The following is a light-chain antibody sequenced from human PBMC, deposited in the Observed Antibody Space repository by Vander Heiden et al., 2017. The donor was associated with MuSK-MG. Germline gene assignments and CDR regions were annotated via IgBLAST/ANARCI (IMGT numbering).Light chain of an antibody. J-gene: IGKJ1*01. CDR2: SAS. CDR3: QQSYSTPGT. CDR1: QSISSY. V-gene: IGKV1-39*01. Sequence: DIQMTQSPSSLSASVGDRVTITYRASQSISSYLNWYQQNPGKAPNLLIYSASSLQSGVPSRFSGSGSGTDFTLTISSLQPEDFATYYCQQSYSTPGTFGQGTKVEIK.